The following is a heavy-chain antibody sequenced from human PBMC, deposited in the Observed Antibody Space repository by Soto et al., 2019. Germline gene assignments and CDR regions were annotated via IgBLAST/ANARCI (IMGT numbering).Heavy chain of an antibody. CDR2: IIPIFGTA. CDR3: AAYYYDSSGYPSLDAFDI. CDR1: GGTFSSYA. D-gene: IGHD3-22*01. V-gene: IGHV1-69*13. Sequence: GASVKVSCKASGGTFSSYAISWVRQAPGQGLEWMGGIIPIFGTANYAQKFQGRVTITADESTSTAYMELSSLRSEDTAVYYCAAYYYDSSGYPSLDAFDIWGQGTMVTVS. J-gene: IGHJ3*02.